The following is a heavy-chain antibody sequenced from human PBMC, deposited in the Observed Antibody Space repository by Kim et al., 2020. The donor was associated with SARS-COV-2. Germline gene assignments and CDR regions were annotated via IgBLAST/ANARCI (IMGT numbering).Heavy chain of an antibody. V-gene: IGHV3-30-3*01. Sequence: GGSLRLSCAASGFTFSSYAMHWVRQAPGKGLEWVAVISYDGSNKYYADSVKGRFTISRDNSKNTLYLQMNSLRAEDTAVYYCASLGRGSPFDYWGQGTLV. CDR1: GFTFSSYA. J-gene: IGHJ4*02. D-gene: IGHD3-16*01. CDR2: ISYDGSNK. CDR3: ASLGRGSPFDY.